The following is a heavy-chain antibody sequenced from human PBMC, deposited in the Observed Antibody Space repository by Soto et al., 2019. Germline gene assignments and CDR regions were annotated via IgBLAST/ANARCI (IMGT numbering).Heavy chain of an antibody. Sequence: QAGGSLRLSCAASGFTFSSYAMHWVRQAPGKGLEWVAVISYDGSNKYYADSVKGRFTISRDNSKNTLYLQMNSLRAEDTAVYYCANPPHRRFDYWGQGTLVTVSS. CDR2: ISYDGSNK. V-gene: IGHV3-30-3*01. CDR1: GFTFSSYA. CDR3: ANPPHRRFDY. J-gene: IGHJ4*02.